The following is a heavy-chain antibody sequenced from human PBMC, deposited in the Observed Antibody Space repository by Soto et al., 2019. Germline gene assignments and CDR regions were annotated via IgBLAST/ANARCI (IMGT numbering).Heavy chain of an antibody. D-gene: IGHD6-19*01. V-gene: IGHV1-3*01. CDR3: ARVRLGGSGWYARYYYGMDV. CDR2: INAGNGNT. Sequence: ASVKVSCKASGYTFTRYAMHWVRQAPGQRLEWMGWINAGNGNTKYSQKFQGRVTITRDTSASTAYMELSSLRSEDTAVYYCARVRLGGSGWYARYYYGMDVWGQGTTVTVSS. J-gene: IGHJ6*02. CDR1: GYTFTRYA.